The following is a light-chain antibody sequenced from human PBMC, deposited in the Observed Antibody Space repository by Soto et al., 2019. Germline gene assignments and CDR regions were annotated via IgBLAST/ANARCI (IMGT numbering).Light chain of an antibody. CDR3: PQRNNWPIT. Sequence: EIVLTQSPATLSLSPGERDTLSCRASQSVSSFLAWYQQKPGQAPRLLIYDASNRATGIPARFSGSGSVTDFTLPISSLEPEDFAGYYCPQRNNWPITFGQGTRLEIK. CDR2: DAS. V-gene: IGKV3-11*01. J-gene: IGKJ5*01. CDR1: QSVSSF.